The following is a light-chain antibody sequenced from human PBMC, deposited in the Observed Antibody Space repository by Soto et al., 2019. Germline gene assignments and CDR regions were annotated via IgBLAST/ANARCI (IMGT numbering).Light chain of an antibody. CDR1: QSVSSSY. CDR3: PQYRSSLT. Sequence: IVLTQSPGTLSLSPGERATLSCRASQSVSSSYLAWYQQKPGHAPRRLIYATSNRATSIPDRFSGSGSGADLTLTISILQPADPAVYSGPQYRSSLTFGGGTKVEIK. CDR2: ATS. J-gene: IGKJ4*01. V-gene: IGKV3-20*01.